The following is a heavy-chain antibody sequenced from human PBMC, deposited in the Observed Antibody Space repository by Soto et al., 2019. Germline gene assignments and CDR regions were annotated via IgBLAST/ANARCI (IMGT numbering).Heavy chain of an antibody. V-gene: IGHV4-61*01. CDR1: GGSVSSGSYY. CDR3: ARDFIAASQGYFDD. Sequence: SETLSLTCTVSGGSVSSGSYYWSWIRQPPGKGLEWIGYIYYSGSTNYNPSLKSRVTISVDTSKNQFSLKLSSVTAADTAVYYCARDFIAASQGYFDDWGQGTLVTVSS. D-gene: IGHD6-6*01. J-gene: IGHJ4*02. CDR2: IYYSGST.